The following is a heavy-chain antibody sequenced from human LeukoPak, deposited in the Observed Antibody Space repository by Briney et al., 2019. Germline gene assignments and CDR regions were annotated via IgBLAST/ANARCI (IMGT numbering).Heavy chain of an antibody. J-gene: IGHJ5*02. Sequence: SSETLTLTCTVSGGSISSYYWSWIRQPPGKGLEWIGYIYYSGSANYNPSLTQRVTISVDTSKNQFSLKLSSLPAADTPVFYCARERVLWFGNFLFDPWGQGTLVTVSS. CDR3: ARERVLWFGNFLFDP. CDR1: GGSISSYY. V-gene: IGHV4-59*01. CDR2: IYYSGSA. D-gene: IGHD3-10*01.